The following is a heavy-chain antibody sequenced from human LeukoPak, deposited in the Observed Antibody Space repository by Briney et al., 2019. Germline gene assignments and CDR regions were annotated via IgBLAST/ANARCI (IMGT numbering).Heavy chain of an antibody. V-gene: IGHV4-4*07. D-gene: IGHD3-10*01. Sequence: PSETLSLTCTVSGGSISGYYWGWLPQPAGKGLEWIGRIYSSGSTSYNPSLKSRVTMSVDTSKNQFSLNLSSVTAADTAVYYCTRGTNYYGMDVWGQGTTVTVSS. CDR2: IYSSGST. CDR1: GGSISGYY. J-gene: IGHJ6*02. CDR3: TRGTNYYGMDV.